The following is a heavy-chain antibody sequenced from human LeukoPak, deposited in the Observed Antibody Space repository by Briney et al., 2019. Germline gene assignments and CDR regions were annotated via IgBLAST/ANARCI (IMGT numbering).Heavy chain of an antibody. J-gene: IGHJ4*02. CDR1: GYTFTGYY. CDR3: ARERTGTDY. CDR2: INPNSGGT. D-gene: IGHD7-27*01. V-gene: IGHV1-2*02. Sequence: ASVKVSCKASGYTFTGYYMHWVRQAPGQGLEWMGWINPNSGGTNYAQKFQGRVTMTTDTSTSTAYMELRSLRSDDTAVYYCARERTGTDYWGQGTLVTVSS.